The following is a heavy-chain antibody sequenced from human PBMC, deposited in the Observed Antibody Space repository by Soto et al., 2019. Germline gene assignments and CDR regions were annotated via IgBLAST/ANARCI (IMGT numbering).Heavy chain of an antibody. CDR1: GGSISSYY. CDR3: ASYDFCSGYRIQH. V-gene: IGHV4-59*08. J-gene: IGHJ1*01. Sequence: SETLSLTCTVSGGSISSYYWSWIRQPPGKGLEWIGYIYYSGSTNYNPSLKSRATISVDTSKNQFSLKLSSVTAADTAVYYCASYDFCSGYRIQHWGQGTLVTVSS. D-gene: IGHD3-3*01. CDR2: IYYSGST.